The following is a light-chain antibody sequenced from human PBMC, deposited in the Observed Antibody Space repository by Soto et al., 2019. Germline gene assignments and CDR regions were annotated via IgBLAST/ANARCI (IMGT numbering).Light chain of an antibody. CDR3: LLSYSGVRV. V-gene: IGLV7-46*01. Sequence: QAVVTQEPSLTVSPGGTVTLTCGSSTGAVTGGHYPYWFQQKPGQAPGTLSYDTGNKHSWTPARFSGSLLGGKAALTLSGAQPEDEADYYCLLSYSGVRVFGGGTKVTVL. CDR2: DTG. CDR1: TGAVTGGHY. J-gene: IGLJ2*01.